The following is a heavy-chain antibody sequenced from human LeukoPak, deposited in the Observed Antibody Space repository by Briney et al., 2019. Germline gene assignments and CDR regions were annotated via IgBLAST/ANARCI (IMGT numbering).Heavy chain of an antibody. CDR3: ARAKGGATFYGY. CDR2: INPNSGGT. J-gene: IGHJ4*02. Sequence: ASVTVSCKASGYTFTGYYMHWVRQAPGQGLEWVGRINPNSGGTNYAQKFQGRVTMTRDTSISTAYMELSRLRSDDTAVYYCARAKGGATFYGYWGQGTLVTVSS. D-gene: IGHD1-26*01. CDR1: GYTFTGYY. V-gene: IGHV1-2*06.